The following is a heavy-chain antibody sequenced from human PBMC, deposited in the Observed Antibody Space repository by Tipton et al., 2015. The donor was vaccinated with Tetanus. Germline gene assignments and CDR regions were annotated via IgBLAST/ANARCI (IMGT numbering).Heavy chain of an antibody. CDR1: GGSIRSGGYY. V-gene: IGHV4-31*03. CDR2: NYYNRNT. J-gene: IGHJ5*02. Sequence: TLSLTCTVSGGSIRSGGYYWTWIRQHPERVLEWLGYNYYNRNTNYNPSLKGRVTISVDTSKDQFSLNLTSVTAADTVVYYCARRLIQYWFVPWGQRTLVTVSS. CDR3: ARRLIQYWFVP. D-gene: IGHD2-8*01.